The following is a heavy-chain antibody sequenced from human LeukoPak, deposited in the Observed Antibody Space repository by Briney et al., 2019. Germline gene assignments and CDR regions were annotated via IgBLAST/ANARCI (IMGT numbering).Heavy chain of an antibody. CDR3: ARESRRSSGWFTDFDY. Sequence: ASVKVSCKASGYTFTSYGISWVRQAPGQGLEWMGWISAYNGNTNYAQKLQGRVTMTTDTSTSTAYMELRSLRSDDTAVYYCARESRRSSGWFTDFDYWGQGTLVSVSS. D-gene: IGHD6-19*01. J-gene: IGHJ4*02. CDR2: ISAYNGNT. CDR1: GYTFTSYG. V-gene: IGHV1-18*01.